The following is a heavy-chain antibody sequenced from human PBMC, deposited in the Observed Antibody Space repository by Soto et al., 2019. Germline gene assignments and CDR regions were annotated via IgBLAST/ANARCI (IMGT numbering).Heavy chain of an antibody. CDR1: GGSFSGYY. CDR2: INHSGST. V-gene: IGHV4-34*01. CDR3: ARHYYGSGSYWLLRPPFDP. J-gene: IGHJ5*02. Sequence: ETLSLTCAVYGGSFSGYYWSWIRQPPGKGLEWIGEINHSGSTNYNPSLKSRVTISVDTSKNQFSLKLSSVTAADTAVYYCARHYYGSGSYWLLRPPFDPWGQGTLVTVSS. D-gene: IGHD3-10*01.